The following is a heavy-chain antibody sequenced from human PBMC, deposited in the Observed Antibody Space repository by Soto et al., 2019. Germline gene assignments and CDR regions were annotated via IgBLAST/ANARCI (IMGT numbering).Heavy chain of an antibody. CDR2: ISYDGSTK. CDR1: GFTFSNYA. D-gene: IGHD3-22*01. V-gene: IGHV3-30-3*01. J-gene: IGHJ4*02. CDR3: SREPAYSYDRTGYSVPFGY. Sequence: QVQLVESGGGVVQPGRSLRLSCAASGFTFSNYAMHWVRQAPGKGLEWVAVISYDGSTKNYADSVKGRFTIARDNSKNTLYLQMNSLRAEDMAVYNCSREPAYSYDRTGYSVPFGYWGQGTLVTVSS.